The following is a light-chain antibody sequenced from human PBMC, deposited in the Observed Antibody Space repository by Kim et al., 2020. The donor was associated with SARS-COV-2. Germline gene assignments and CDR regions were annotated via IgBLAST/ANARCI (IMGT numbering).Light chain of an antibody. CDR2: DAS. CDR1: QSVASY. V-gene: IGKV3-11*01. Sequence: EIVLTQSPATLSLSPGERATLSCRASQSVASYLAWYQQKPGQAPRLLIYDASNRAAGTPARFSGSGSGTDFTLTISSLEPEDFAVYYCQQRSNRPLTFGGGTKVDIK. J-gene: IGKJ4*01. CDR3: QQRSNRPLT.